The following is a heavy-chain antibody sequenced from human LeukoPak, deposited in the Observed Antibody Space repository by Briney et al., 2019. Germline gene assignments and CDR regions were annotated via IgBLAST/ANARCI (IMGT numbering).Heavy chain of an antibody. J-gene: IGHJ4*02. CDR3: AKGKQLVRGYFDY. V-gene: IGHV3-23*01. Sequence: GGSLRLSCAASGFTYSSYAMSWVHQAPGKELEWVSAISGSGGSTYYADSVKGRFTISRDNSKNTLYLQMNSLRAEDTAVYYCAKGKQLVRGYFDYWGQGTLVTVSS. D-gene: IGHD6-13*01. CDR1: GFTYSSYA. CDR2: ISGSGGST.